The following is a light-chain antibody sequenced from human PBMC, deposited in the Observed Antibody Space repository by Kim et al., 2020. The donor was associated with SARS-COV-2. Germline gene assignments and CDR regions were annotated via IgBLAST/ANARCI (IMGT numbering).Light chain of an antibody. CDR1: KLGDKY. CDR2: QDS. CDR3: QAWDTSTEV. Sequence: VSPGQTASITCSGDKLGDKYACWYQQKPGQSPVLVIYQDSKRPSGIPERFSGSNSGNTATLTISGTQAMDEADYYCQAWDTSTEVFGGGTQLTVL. J-gene: IGLJ3*02. V-gene: IGLV3-1*01.